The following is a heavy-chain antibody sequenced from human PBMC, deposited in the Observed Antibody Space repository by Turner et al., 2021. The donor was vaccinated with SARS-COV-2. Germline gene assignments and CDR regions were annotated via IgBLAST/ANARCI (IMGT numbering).Heavy chain of an antibody. CDR2: IYYSGST. Sequence: QLQLQESGPGLVKPSETLSLSCTASGGSISSSSYYWGWIRQPPGKGLEWVGNIYYSGSTYYNPSLKSRVTISVDTSKNQFSLKLSSVTAADTAVYYCAGEVVAATRPYYYGMDVWGQGTTVTVSS. CDR1: GGSISSSSYY. J-gene: IGHJ6*02. D-gene: IGHD2-15*01. V-gene: IGHV4-39*02. CDR3: AGEVVAATRPYYYGMDV.